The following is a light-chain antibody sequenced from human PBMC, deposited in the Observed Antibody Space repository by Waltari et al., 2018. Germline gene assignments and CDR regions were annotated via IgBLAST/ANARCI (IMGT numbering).Light chain of an antibody. Sequence: EIVLTQSPATLSLSPGERATLSCRASQSVSSYFAWYQQKPGQAPRLLIYDASNRATGIPARFSGSGSGTDFTLTISSLETEDFAVYYCQQRTYWPLTFGGGTKVEI. V-gene: IGKV3-11*01. CDR1: QSVSSY. J-gene: IGKJ4*01. CDR3: QQRTYWPLT. CDR2: DAS.